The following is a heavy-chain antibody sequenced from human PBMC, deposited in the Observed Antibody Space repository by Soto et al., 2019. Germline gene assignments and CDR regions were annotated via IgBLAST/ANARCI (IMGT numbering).Heavy chain of an antibody. CDR2: IYSDNNT. Sequence: EVQLVETGGDLIQPGWSLRLSCAASGFTVSSDSMTWVRQAPGKGLEWISIIYSDNNTDYADSVKGRFSISRETSKNILYLQMNSLRAEDTAEYYCARHYSALGVWGQGTKVTVSS. CDR1: GFTVSSDS. CDR3: ARHYSALGV. J-gene: IGHJ6*02. V-gene: IGHV3-53*02.